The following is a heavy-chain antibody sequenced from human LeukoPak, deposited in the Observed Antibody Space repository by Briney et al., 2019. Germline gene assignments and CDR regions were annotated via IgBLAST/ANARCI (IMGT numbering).Heavy chain of an antibody. CDR3: ARDGYSGSDAL. Sequence: SETLSLTCAVYGGSFSGYYWSWIRQPPGKGLEWIGEINHSGSTNYNPSLKSRVTISVDTSKNQFSLKLSSVTAADTAVYYCARDGYSGSDALWGQGTLVTVSS. CDR2: INHSGST. D-gene: IGHD5-12*01. J-gene: IGHJ4*02. V-gene: IGHV4-34*01. CDR1: GGSFSGYY.